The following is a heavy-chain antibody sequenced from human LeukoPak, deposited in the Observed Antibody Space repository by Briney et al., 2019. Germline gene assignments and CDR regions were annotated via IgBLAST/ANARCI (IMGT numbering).Heavy chain of an antibody. J-gene: IGHJ3*01. Sequence: GGSLRLSCVASGFTFSENWMHWVRQAPGKGLAWVSHINRDGGLTNYADSVKGRFTISRDNARNTMYLQMSSLRVEDTAIYFCAREEHRLAEAGTSAFDLGGQGTLVTVSP. D-gene: IGHD6-13*01. CDR1: GFTFSENW. V-gene: IGHV3-74*01. CDR3: AREEHRLAEAGTSAFDL. CDR2: INRDGGLT.